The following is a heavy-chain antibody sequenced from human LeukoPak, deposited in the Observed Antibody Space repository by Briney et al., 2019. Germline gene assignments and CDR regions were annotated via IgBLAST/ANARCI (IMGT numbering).Heavy chain of an antibody. D-gene: IGHD3-10*01. CDR2: VTGSGGNT. Sequence: GGSLRLSCAATGFSFRTYDMGWVGQAPGKGLEWVSSVTGSGGNTYYVDSVKGRFTISRDNSKNTLYLQMNSLRAEDTAVYYCARGNYYGQDYWGQGTLVTVSS. V-gene: IGHV3-23*01. CDR1: GFSFRTYD. CDR3: ARGNYYGQDY. J-gene: IGHJ4*02.